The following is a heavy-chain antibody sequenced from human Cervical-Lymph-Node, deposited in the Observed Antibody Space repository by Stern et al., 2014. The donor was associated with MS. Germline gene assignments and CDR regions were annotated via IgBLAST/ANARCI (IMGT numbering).Heavy chain of an antibody. CDR2: IDPNSGRA. CDR1: GYTFTRYY. CDR3: ARGHSGFDP. Sequence: EQLVESGAEVKEPGASVKVSCKASGYTFTRYYLHWVRQAPGQGLEWMGRIDPNSGRANYAQAFQGRLTMTRDTSIGTVYMELSRLKSDDTAVYFCARGHSGFDPWGQGTLVTVTS. J-gene: IGHJ5*02. V-gene: IGHV1-2*06.